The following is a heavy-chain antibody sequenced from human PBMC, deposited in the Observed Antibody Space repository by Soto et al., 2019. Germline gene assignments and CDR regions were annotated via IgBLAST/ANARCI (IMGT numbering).Heavy chain of an antibody. CDR2: IYYSGST. V-gene: IGHV4-31*03. D-gene: IGHD2-2*01. CDR3: ARLNCISTSCYVDWFDP. CDR1: GGSISSGGYY. Sequence: PSETLSLTCTVSGGSISSGGYYWSWIRQHPGKGLEWIGYIYYSGSTYYNPSLKSRVTISVDTSKNQFSLKLSSVTAADTAVYCCARLNCISTSCYVDWFDPWGQGTLVTVSS. J-gene: IGHJ5*02.